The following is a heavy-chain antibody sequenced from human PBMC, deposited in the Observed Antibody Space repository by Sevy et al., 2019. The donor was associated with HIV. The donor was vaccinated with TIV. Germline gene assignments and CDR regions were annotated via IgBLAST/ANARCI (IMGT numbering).Heavy chain of an antibody. CDR3: AVVAEGY. D-gene: IGHD6-13*01. V-gene: IGHV3-53*01. Sequence: GGSLRLSCAASGFTASSYYMSWVRQAPGKGLEWVSVIYSGDSISYADSVKGRFTISRDNSKNTLYLQMNSLRAEDTAVYYCAVVAEGYWGQGTLVTVSS. CDR1: GFTASSYY. CDR2: IYSGDSI. J-gene: IGHJ4*02.